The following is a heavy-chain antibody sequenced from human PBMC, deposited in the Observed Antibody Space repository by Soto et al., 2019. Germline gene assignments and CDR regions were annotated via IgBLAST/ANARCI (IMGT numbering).Heavy chain of an antibody. CDR1: GGSISSGGYD. CDR2: IYYSVST. J-gene: IGHJ5*02. CDR3: SISVFP. Sequence: QVQLQESGPGLVKPSQTLSLTCTVSGGSISSGGYDWSWIRPHPGKGLEWIGSIYYSVSTYYKPSLQNRVTTSVDTSKNQFSLKLSSVTAADTAVYYCSISVFPWGRGTLVTVSS. V-gene: IGHV4-31*03.